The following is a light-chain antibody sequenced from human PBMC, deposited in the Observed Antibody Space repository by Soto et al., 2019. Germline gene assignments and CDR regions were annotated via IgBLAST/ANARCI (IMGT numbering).Light chain of an antibody. CDR1: QSVSSSY. Sequence: EIVLTQSPGTLSLSPGERATLSCRASQSVSSSYLAWYQQKPGQAPRLLIYGASIMATGIPDRFSGSGSGTDFTLSISRLEPEDFAVYYCQHYVSSPCTFDQGTKVEIK. V-gene: IGKV3-20*01. J-gene: IGKJ1*01. CDR3: QHYVSSPCT. CDR2: GAS.